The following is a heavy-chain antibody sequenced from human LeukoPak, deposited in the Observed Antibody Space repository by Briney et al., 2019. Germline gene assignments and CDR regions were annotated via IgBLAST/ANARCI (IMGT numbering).Heavy chain of an antibody. J-gene: IGHJ4*02. CDR2: INHSGST. V-gene: IGHV4-34*01. CDR3: AREGCSSTSCDFDY. CDR1: GGSFSGYY. Sequence: SETLSLTCAVYGGSFSGYYWSWIRQPPGKGLEWIGEINHSGSTNYNPSLKSRVTISVDTSKNQFSLKLSSVTAADTAVYYCAREGCSSTSCDFDYWGQGTLVTVPS. D-gene: IGHD2-2*01.